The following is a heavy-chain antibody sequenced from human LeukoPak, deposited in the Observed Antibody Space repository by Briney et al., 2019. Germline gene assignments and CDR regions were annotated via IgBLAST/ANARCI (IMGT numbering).Heavy chain of an antibody. Sequence: GGSLRLSCAASGFTFSTYWMTWVRQAPGKGLEWVANIKEDGSGEYYVDSVKGRFTISRDNAKNSLYLQMNSLRAEDTAVYYCARILVVYAISGWFDPWGQGTLVTVSS. CDR1: GFTFSTYW. CDR3: ARILVVYAISGWFDP. D-gene: IGHD2-8*02. V-gene: IGHV3-7*01. CDR2: IKEDGSGE. J-gene: IGHJ5*02.